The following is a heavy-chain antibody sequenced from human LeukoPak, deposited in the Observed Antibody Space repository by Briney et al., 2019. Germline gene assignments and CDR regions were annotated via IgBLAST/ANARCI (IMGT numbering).Heavy chain of an antibody. CDR2: ISYDGSNK. J-gene: IGHJ6*02. D-gene: IGHD6-13*01. CDR3: ARDSPLYSSSWYGMDV. V-gene: IGHV3-30*04. CDR1: GFTFSSYA. Sequence: GGSLRLSCAASGFTFSSYAMHWVRQAPGKGLEWVAVISYDGSNKYYADSVKGRFTISRDNPKNTLYLQMNSLRAEDTAVYYCARDSPLYSSSWYGMDVWGQGTTATVSS.